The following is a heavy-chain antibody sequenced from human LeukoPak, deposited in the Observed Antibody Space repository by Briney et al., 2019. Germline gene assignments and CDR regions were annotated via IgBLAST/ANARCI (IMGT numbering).Heavy chain of an antibody. Sequence: GGSLRLSCAASGFTFSSYGMHWVRQAPGKGLEWVAVISYDGSNKYYADSVEGRFTISRDNSKNTLCLQMNSLRAEDTAVYYCAKDGGCSSTSCYSPYYFDYWGQGTLVTVSS. CDR3: AKDGGCSSTSCYSPYYFDY. V-gene: IGHV3-30*18. J-gene: IGHJ4*02. CDR2: ISYDGSNK. D-gene: IGHD2-2*01. CDR1: GFTFSSYG.